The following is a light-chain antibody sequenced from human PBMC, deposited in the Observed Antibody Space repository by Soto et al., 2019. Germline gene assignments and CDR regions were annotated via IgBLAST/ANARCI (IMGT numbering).Light chain of an antibody. J-gene: IGKJ4*01. CDR1: QSVSSSY. CDR3: QQYNSWLT. CDR2: DAS. V-gene: IGKV3-20*01. Sequence: EIVLTQSPGTLSLSPGERATLSCRASQSVSSSYLAWYHQKPGQTPRLVIYDASIRASGIPARFSGSGSGTEFSLTISSLQSEDFAIYYCQQYNSWLTFGGGTKVDIK.